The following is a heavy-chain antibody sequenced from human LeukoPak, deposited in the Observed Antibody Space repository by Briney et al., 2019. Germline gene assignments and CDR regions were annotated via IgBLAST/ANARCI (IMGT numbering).Heavy chain of an antibody. CDR1: GGTFGSYA. CDR3: ARVPYSGYDYLRYYFDY. D-gene: IGHD5-12*01. Sequence: SVEVSCKASGGTFGSYAISWVRQAPGQGLEWMGGIIPIFGTANYAQKFQGRVTITADESTSTAYMELSSLRSEDTAVYYCARVPYSGYDYLRYYFDYWGQGTLVTVSS. V-gene: IGHV1-69*13. J-gene: IGHJ4*02. CDR2: IIPIFGTA.